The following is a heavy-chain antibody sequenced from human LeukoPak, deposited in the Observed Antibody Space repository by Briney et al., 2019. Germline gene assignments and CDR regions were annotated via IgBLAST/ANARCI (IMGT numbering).Heavy chain of an antibody. D-gene: IGHD3-10*01. CDR3: AKEFYYGSGSYYNAAAFDY. V-gene: IGHV1-3*03. CDR2: INAGNGNT. Sequence: GASVEVSCKASGYTFTSYAMHWVRQAPGQRLEWMGWINAGNGNTKYSQEFQGRVTITRDTSASTAYMELSSLRAEDTAVYYCAKEFYYGSGSYYNAAAFDYWGQGTLVTVSS. J-gene: IGHJ4*02. CDR1: GYTFTSYA.